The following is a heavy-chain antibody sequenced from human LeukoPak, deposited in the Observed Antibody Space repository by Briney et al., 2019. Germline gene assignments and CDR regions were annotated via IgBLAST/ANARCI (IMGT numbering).Heavy chain of an antibody. V-gene: IGHV3-66*01. D-gene: IGHD4-17*01. J-gene: IGHJ5*02. CDR3: ARFYGVPGGWFDP. Sequence: PGGSLRLSCAASGITISSNHMSWVRQAPGKGLEWVSVIYDDGSTYYADSVKGRFTISRDNSKNTLYLQMNSLRAEDTAVYYCARFYGVPGGWFDPWGQGTLVTVSS. CDR2: IYDDGST. CDR1: GITISSNH.